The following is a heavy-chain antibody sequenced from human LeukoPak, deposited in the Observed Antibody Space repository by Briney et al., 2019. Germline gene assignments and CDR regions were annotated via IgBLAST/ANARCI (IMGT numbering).Heavy chain of an antibody. CDR2: INPNSGGT. Sequence: GASVKVSCKASGYTFTGYYMHWVRRAPGQGLEWMGWINPNSGGTNYAQKFQGRVTMTRDTSISTAYMELSRLTSDDTAVYYCARDQGHDYGDYGFDYWGQGTLVTVSS. CDR3: ARDQGHDYGDYGFDY. CDR1: GYTFTGYY. V-gene: IGHV1-2*02. J-gene: IGHJ4*02. D-gene: IGHD4-17*01.